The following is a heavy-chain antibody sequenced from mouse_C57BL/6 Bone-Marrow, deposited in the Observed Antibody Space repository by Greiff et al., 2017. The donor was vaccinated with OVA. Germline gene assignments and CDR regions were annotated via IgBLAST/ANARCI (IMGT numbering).Heavy chain of an antibody. CDR2: IYPGDGDT. Sequence: VKLVESGAELVKPGASVKISCKASGYAFSSYWMNWVKQRPGKGLEWIGQIYPGDGDTNYNGKFKGKATLTADKSSSTAYMQLSSLTSEDSAVYFCARERGGQPDYWGQGTTLTVSS. D-gene: IGHD3-3*01. CDR1: GYAFSSYW. CDR3: ARERGGQPDY. J-gene: IGHJ2*01. V-gene: IGHV1-80*01.